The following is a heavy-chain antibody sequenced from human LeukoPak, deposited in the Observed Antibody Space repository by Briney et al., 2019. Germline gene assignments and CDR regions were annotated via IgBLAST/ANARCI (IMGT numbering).Heavy chain of an antibody. CDR2: IYSGGST. CDR1: GFTVSSNY. Sequence: GGSLRLSCAASGFTVSSNYMSWVRQAPGKGLEWVSVIYSGGSTYYADSVKGRFSISRDNAKNTLYLQMNSLRAEDTAVYYCGRDLGGRSGYWGQGTLVTVSS. V-gene: IGHV3-53*01. J-gene: IGHJ4*02. CDR3: GRDLGGRSGY. D-gene: IGHD1-26*01.